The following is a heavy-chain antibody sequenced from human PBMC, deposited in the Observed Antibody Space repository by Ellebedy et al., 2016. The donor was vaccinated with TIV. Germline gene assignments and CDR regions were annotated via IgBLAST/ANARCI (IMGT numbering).Heavy chain of an antibody. CDR1: GGSLTNHF. D-gene: IGHD6-13*01. CDR2: IYYSGTT. V-gene: IGHV4-59*11. Sequence: MPSETLSLTCTVSGGSLTNHFWSWIRQPPGKGLEWIASIYYSGTTNYSPSLKSRVTISVDTSKNQLSLTLLTSVSAADTAVYYCARVAITAAVGGGFFDLWGRGTLVTVSS. CDR3: ARVAITAAVGGGFFDL. J-gene: IGHJ2*01.